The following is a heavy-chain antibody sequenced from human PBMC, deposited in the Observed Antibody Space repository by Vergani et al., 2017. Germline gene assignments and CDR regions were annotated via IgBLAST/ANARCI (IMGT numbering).Heavy chain of an antibody. CDR3: ARDCSGGSFEDAFDI. Sequence: QLQLQESGPGLVKPSETLSLTCTVSGGSISSSSYYWGWIRQPPGKGLEWIGSIYYSRSTYYNPSLKSRVTISVDTSKNQFSLKLSSVTAADTAVYYGARDCSGGSFEDAFDIWGQGTMVTVSS. D-gene: IGHD2-15*01. J-gene: IGHJ3*02. CDR1: GGSISSSSYY. V-gene: IGHV4-39*02. CDR2: IYYSRST.